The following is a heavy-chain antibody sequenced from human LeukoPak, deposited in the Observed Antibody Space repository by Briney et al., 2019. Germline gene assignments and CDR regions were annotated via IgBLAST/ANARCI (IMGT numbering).Heavy chain of an antibody. CDR1: GYSIGSGYY. V-gene: IGHV4-38-2*01. Sequence: SETLSLTCAVSGYSIGSGYYWGWIRQPPGKGLEWIGSIYHSGSTYYNPSLKSRVTISVDTSKNQFSLKLSSVTAADTAVYYCARGDDSSGWYEAWFDPWGQGTLVTVSS. CDR2: IYHSGST. J-gene: IGHJ5*02. D-gene: IGHD6-19*01. CDR3: ARGDDSSGWYEAWFDP.